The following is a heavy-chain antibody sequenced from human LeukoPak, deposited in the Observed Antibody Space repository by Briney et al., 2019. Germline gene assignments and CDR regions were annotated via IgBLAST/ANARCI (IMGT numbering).Heavy chain of an antibody. CDR1: GFTFRDYY. V-gene: IGHV3-11*04. Sequence: PGGSLRLSCTASGFTFRDYYVTWIRQAPGKGLEWVSYIRSTGSSTAYADSVKGRFAISRDNAKNSLYLQMNGLRVEDTAVYYCARDNYDSSGPYYFDYWGQGTLVTVSS. D-gene: IGHD3-22*01. CDR3: ARDNYDSSGPYYFDY. CDR2: IRSTGSST. J-gene: IGHJ4*02.